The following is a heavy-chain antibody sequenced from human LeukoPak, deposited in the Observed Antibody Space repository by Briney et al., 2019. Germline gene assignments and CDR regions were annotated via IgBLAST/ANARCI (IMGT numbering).Heavy chain of an antibody. CDR3: AKADTRIAVAGPGFDY. V-gene: IGHV3-30*18. CDR2: ISYDGSNK. D-gene: IGHD6-19*01. J-gene: IGHJ4*02. CDR1: GFTFSSYG. Sequence: PGRSLRLSCAASGFTFSSYGMHWVRQAPGKGLEWVAVISYDGSNKHYADSVKGRFTISRDNSKNTLYLQMNSLRAEDTAVYYCAKADTRIAVAGPGFDYWGQGTLVTVSS.